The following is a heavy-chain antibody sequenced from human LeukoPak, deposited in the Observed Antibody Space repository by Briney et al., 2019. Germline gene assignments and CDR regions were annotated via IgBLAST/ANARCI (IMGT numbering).Heavy chain of an antibody. CDR2: IYYSGST. Sequence: SETLSLTCTVSGGSISSSSYYRGWIRQPPGKGLEWIGSIYYSGSTYYNPSLKSRVTISVDTSKNQFSLKLSSVTAADTAVYYCAGVPIAAAGRDYFDYWGQGTLVTVSS. CDR1: GGSISSSSYY. J-gene: IGHJ4*02. D-gene: IGHD6-13*01. V-gene: IGHV4-39*01. CDR3: AGVPIAAAGRDYFDY.